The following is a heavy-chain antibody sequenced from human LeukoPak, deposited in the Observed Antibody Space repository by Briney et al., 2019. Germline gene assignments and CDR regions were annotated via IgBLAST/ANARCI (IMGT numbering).Heavy chain of an antibody. J-gene: IGHJ4*02. CDR2: IYHSGST. V-gene: IGHV4-30-2*01. D-gene: IGHD4-17*01. CDR3: ARAGPVPTSDGGPIADS. Sequence: SQTLSLTCAVSGGSISSGDCSWSWIRQPPGKGLEWIGYIYHSGSTYYNPSLESRVTMSVDRSKNQFSLNMKSVTAADTAVYYCARAGPVPTSDGGPIADSWGQGTLVTVSS. CDR1: GGSISSGDCS.